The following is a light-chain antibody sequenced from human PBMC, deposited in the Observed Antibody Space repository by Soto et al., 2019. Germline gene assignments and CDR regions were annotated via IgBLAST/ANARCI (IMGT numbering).Light chain of an antibody. CDR3: QQYNSYSWT. CDR1: QSNSNR. Sequence: IQVSQSPSTMSASEGDRATIPCRASQSNSNRLAWYQQKPGKAPKVLIYDASSLQSGVPSRFSGSGSGTEFTLTISSLQPDDFATFYCQQYNSYSWTFGEGTKVDIK. CDR2: DAS. J-gene: IGKJ1*01. V-gene: IGKV1-5*01.